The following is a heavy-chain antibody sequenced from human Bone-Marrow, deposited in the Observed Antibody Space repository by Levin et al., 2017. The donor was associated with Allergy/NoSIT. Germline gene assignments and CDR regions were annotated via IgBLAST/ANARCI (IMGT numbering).Heavy chain of an antibody. CDR3: ARERAVVVTATGPFVFDY. CDR2: ISYDGSEK. Sequence: PGESLKISCEVSGFTFSSYAMHWVRQAPGKGLEWVAVISYDGSEKYYADSVQGRFTVSRDNPKNTLSLQMNSLSAADMATYYCARERAVVVTATGPFVFDYWGQGTLVTASS. CDR1: GFTFSSYA. D-gene: IGHD2-21*02. V-gene: IGHV3-30-3*01. J-gene: IGHJ4*02.